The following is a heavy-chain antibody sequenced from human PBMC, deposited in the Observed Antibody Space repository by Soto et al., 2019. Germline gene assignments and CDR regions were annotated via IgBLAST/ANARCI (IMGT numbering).Heavy chain of an antibody. V-gene: IGHV4-34*01. J-gene: IGHJ4*02. CDR2: INHSGST. CDR3: ARVGVYSNYVQVFDY. CDR1: GGSLSGYY. Sequence: QVQLQQWGAGLLKPSETLSLTCAVYGGSLSGYYWSWIRQPPGKGLEWIGEINHSGSTNYNPSLKSRVTISVDTSKNQFSLKLSSVTAADTAVYYCARVGVYSNYVQVFDYWGQGTLVTVSS. D-gene: IGHD4-4*01.